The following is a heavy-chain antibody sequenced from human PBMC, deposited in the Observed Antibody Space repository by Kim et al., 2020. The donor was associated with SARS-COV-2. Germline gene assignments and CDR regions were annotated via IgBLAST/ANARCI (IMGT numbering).Heavy chain of an antibody. CDR3: ARHVPWVTGPSGYFD. CDR2: IQYSGTT. J-gene: IGHJ4*03. D-gene: IGHD2-8*02. V-gene: IGHV4-39*01. CDR1: GGSISSSDYS. Sequence: SETLSLTCTVSGGSISSSDYSWGWIRQPQRKVLEWIGTIQYSGTTYNNPSLTSRATIPVNTSKHHSLLQLNSTTADKTAEYYSARHVPWVTGPSGYFD.